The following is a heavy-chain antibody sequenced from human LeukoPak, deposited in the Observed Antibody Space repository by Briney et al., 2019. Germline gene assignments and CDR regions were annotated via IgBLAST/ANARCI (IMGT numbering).Heavy chain of an antibody. J-gene: IGHJ4*02. D-gene: IGHD2-15*01. CDR2: IYYSGST. CDR3: ARHEVEDPPGKIGYCSGGSCYSFFDY. V-gene: IGHV4-39*01. Sequence: SETLSLTCTVSGGSISSSNYFWGWIRQPPGKGLELIGSIYYSGSTSYNPSLKSRLTISVDTSKNQFSLELSSVTAADTAVYYCARHEVEDPPGKIGYCSGGSCYSFFDYWGQGTLVTVSS. CDR1: GGSISSSNYF.